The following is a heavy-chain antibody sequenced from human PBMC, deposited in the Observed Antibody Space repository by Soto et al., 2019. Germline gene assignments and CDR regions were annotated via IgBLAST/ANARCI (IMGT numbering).Heavy chain of an antibody. CDR2: VIPILGQA. CDR3: ARVGGIGAPPGTDY. Sequence: SVKVSCKASGGIFSSYAISGLRQAPGQGLEWMGAVIPILGQAYYAQDLQDRVSITADESTRTTYMELSSLRSEDTAVYFCARVGGIGAPPGTDYWGQGTLVTVSS. CDR1: GGIFSSYA. D-gene: IGHD6-6*01. V-gene: IGHV1-69*13. J-gene: IGHJ4*02.